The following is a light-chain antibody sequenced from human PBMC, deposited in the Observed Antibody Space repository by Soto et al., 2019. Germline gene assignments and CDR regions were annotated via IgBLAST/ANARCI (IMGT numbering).Light chain of an antibody. CDR1: QSIRNY. CDR3: QQSYSTLPLT. CDR2: TAP. V-gene: IGKV1-39*01. J-gene: IGKJ4*01. Sequence: DIQMTQSPSSLSASVGDRVTITCRASQSIRNYFNWYQQKPGKAPKVLIYTAPSLQSGAPSRLSASGSGTDFTLSVVSLQPEDFATYYCQQSYSTLPLTFGGGTKVDIK.